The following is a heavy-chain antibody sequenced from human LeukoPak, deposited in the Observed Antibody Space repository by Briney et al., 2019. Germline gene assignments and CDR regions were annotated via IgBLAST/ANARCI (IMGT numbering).Heavy chain of an antibody. CDR3: AKDKGGARIYFDY. J-gene: IGHJ4*02. V-gene: IGHV3-30*02. CDR2: IRYDGSNK. CDR1: GFIFSNYG. D-gene: IGHD1-26*01. Sequence: GGSLRLSCAVSGFIFSNYGMLWVRQAPGKGLEWVAFIRYDGSNKYYADSVKSRFTISRDISKNTLYLQMNSLRAEDTAVYYCAKDKGGARIYFDYWGQGTLVTVSS.